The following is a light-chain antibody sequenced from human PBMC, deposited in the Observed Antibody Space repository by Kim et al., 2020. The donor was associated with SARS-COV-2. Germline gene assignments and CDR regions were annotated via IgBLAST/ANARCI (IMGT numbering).Light chain of an antibody. V-gene: IGLV3-10*01. CDR2: EDS. Sequence: SYELTQPPSVSVSPGQTARITCSGDALTKKYAYWYQQKSGQAPVLVIYEDSKRPSGIPERFSGSSSGTMATLTISGAQVEDEADYYCYSTDSSSVFGGGTKLTVL. CDR3: YSTDSSSV. J-gene: IGLJ2*01. CDR1: ALTKKY.